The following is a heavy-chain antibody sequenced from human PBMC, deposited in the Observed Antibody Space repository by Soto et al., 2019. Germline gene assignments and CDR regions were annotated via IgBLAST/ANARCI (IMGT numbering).Heavy chain of an antibody. D-gene: IGHD3-10*01. CDR1: GFTVSSNY. CDR3: AVDLWFGELLSDI. V-gene: IGHV3-53*04. Sequence: GGSLRLSCAASGFTVSSNYMSWVRQAPGKGLEWVSVIYSGGSTYYADSVKGRFTISRHNSKNTLYLQMNSLRAEDTAVYYCAVDLWFGELLSDIWGQGTMVTVSS. J-gene: IGHJ3*02. CDR2: IYSGGST.